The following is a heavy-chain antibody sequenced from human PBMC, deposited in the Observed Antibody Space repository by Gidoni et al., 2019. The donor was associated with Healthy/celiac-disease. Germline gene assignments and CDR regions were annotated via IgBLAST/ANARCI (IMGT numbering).Heavy chain of an antibody. CDR1: GFTFSSYA. V-gene: IGHV3-30*01. Sequence: QVQLVESGGGVVQPGRSLRLSCAASGFTFSSYAMHWVRQAPGKGLEWVAVISYDGSNKYYAESVKDRFTISRDKSKNTLYRQMNSMRAEDTAVYYCAREGDLFGGAKTDAFDIWGQGTMVTVSS. D-gene: IGHD3-10*02. CDR2: ISYDGSNK. CDR3: AREGDLFGGAKTDAFDI. J-gene: IGHJ3*02.